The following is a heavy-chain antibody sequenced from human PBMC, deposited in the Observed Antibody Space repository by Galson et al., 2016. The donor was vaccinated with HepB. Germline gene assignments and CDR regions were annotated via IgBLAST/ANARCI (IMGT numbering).Heavy chain of an antibody. J-gene: IGHJ3*02. D-gene: IGHD1-26*01. CDR3: ARDGGYAGSYSVGDAFDI. V-gene: IGHV3-30*03. Sequence: SLRLSCAASGFTFSSYGMHWVRQAPGKGLEWVAVISYDGSNKYYADSVKGRFTISRDNAKNTLYLQMNSLRAEDTATYYCARDGGYAGSYSVGDAFDIWGQGTMVTVSS. CDR2: ISYDGSNK. CDR1: GFTFSSYG.